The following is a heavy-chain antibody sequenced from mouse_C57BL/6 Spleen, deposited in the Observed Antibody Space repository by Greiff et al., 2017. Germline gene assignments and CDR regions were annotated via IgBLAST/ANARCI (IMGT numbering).Heavy chain of an antibody. CDR2: INPYNGDT. Sequence: VQLQQSGPELVKPGDSVTISCKASGYSFTGYFMNWVMPSHGKSLEWIGRINPYNGDTFYNQKFKGKATLTVDKSSSTAHMELRSLTSEDSAVYYCARSGDYGSSHFDYWGQGTTLTVSS. CDR1: GYSFTGYF. V-gene: IGHV1-20*01. D-gene: IGHD1-1*01. J-gene: IGHJ2*01. CDR3: ARSGDYGSSHFDY.